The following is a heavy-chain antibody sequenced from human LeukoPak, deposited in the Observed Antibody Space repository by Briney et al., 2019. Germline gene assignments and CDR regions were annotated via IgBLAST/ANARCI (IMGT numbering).Heavy chain of an antibody. CDR3: ARQGYGRSSLFDH. Sequence: PSETLSLTCTVSGDSVSTNLYYWGWIRQPPGKGLEWIGNLFHSGTTYYNPSLKSRVSISVDTSKNQFSLKLNSVTAADTAVYYCARQGYGRSSLFDHWGQGTLVTVSS. D-gene: IGHD6-6*01. J-gene: IGHJ4*02. V-gene: IGHV4-39*01. CDR2: LFHSGTT. CDR1: GDSVSTNLYY.